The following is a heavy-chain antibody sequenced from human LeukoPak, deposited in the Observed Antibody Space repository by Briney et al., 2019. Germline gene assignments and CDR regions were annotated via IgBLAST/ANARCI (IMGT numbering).Heavy chain of an antibody. J-gene: IGHJ4*02. V-gene: IGHV3-23*01. CDR2: ISGSGGST. Sequence: GGFLRLSCAASGFTFSSYAMSWVRQAPGKGLEWVSAISGSGGSTYHADSVKGRFTISRDNSKNTLYLQMNSLRAEDTAVYYCATAPSITIFGVVIHFDYWGQGTLVTVSS. CDR1: GFTFSSYA. D-gene: IGHD3-3*01. CDR3: ATAPSITIFGVVIHFDY.